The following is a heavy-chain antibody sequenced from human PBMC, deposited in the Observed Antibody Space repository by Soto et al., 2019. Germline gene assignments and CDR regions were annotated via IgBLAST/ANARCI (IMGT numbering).Heavy chain of an antibody. Sequence: PSETLSLTCTVSGGSISSYYWSWIRQPPGKGLEWIGYIYYSGSTNYNPSLKSRVTISVDTSKNQFSLKLSSVTAADTAVYYCARDVDYYYGMDVWGQGTTVTVSS. CDR3: ARDVDYYYGMDV. CDR2: IYYSGST. CDR1: GGSISSYY. V-gene: IGHV4-59*01. J-gene: IGHJ6*02.